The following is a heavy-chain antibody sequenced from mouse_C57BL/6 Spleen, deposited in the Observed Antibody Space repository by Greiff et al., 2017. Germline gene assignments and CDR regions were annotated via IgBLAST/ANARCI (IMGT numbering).Heavy chain of an antibody. CDR3: ARESNWYFDV. Sequence: VQLQQSWGGLVKPGGSLKLSCAASGFTFSDYGMHWVRQAPEKGLEWVAYISSGSSTIYYADTVKGRFTISRDNAKNTLFLQMTSLRSEDTAMYYCARESNWYFDVWGTGTTVTVSS. V-gene: IGHV5-17*01. D-gene: IGHD1-3*01. CDR1: GFTFSDYG. J-gene: IGHJ1*03. CDR2: ISSGSSTI.